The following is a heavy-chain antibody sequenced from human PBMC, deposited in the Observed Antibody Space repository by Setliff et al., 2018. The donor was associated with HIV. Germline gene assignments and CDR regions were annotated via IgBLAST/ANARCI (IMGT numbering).Heavy chain of an antibody. J-gene: IGHJ4*02. D-gene: IGHD2-15*01. V-gene: IGHV1-69*10. CDR2: IIPILGIA. CDR1: GGTFSSYA. Sequence: GASVKVSCKASGGTFSSYAISWVRQAPGQGLEWMGGIIPILGIANYSPSLKSRLTITKDTSKNQVVLTMTNMDPVDTATYYCAHSHEPFLLDYWGQGTLVTVSS. CDR3: AHSHEPFLLDY.